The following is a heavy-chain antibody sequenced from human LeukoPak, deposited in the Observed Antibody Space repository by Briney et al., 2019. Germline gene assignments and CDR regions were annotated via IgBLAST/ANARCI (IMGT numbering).Heavy chain of an antibody. D-gene: IGHD6-19*01. Sequence: SVKVSCKASGGTFSSYAISWVRQAPGQGLEWMGGIIPIFGTANYAQKFQGRVTITTDESMSTAYMELSSLRSEDTAVYYCARTRIDSSGWYWFDPWGQGTLVTVSS. CDR3: ARTRIDSSGWYWFDP. J-gene: IGHJ5*02. CDR1: GGTFSSYA. V-gene: IGHV1-69*05. CDR2: IIPIFGTA.